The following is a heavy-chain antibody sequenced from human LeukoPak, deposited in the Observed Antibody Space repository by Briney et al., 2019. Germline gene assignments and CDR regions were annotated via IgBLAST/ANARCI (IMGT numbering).Heavy chain of an antibody. CDR3: ARGNWNYNWFDP. D-gene: IGHD1-7*01. CDR2: IYYSGST. J-gene: IGHJ5*02. Sequence: SETLSLTCTVSGGSISSSDYYWGWIRQLPGKGLEWIASIYYSGSTYYSPSLKSRVTISKDASKNQLSLKLSSVTAADTAVYYCARGNWNYNWFDPWGQGTLVTVSP. CDR1: GGSISSSDYY. V-gene: IGHV4-39*01.